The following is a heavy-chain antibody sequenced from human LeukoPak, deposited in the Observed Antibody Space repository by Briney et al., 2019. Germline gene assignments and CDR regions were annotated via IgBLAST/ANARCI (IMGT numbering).Heavy chain of an antibody. CDR3: ARVLYCSGGSCYHFDY. Sequence: PSETLSLTCTVSGSSMNNYYWTWIRQSPGKGLEWIGYFHYTRNTNYNPSLKSRVTISVDTSKNQFSLKLSSVTAADTAVYYWARVLYCSGGSCYHFDYWGQGTLVTVSS. D-gene: IGHD2-15*01. V-gene: IGHV4-59*12. CDR1: GSSMNNYY. J-gene: IGHJ4*02. CDR2: FHYTRNT.